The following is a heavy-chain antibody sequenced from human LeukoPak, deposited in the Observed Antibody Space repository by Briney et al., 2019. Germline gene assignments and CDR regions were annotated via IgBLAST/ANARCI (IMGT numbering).Heavy chain of an antibody. V-gene: IGHV1-69*04. CDR2: IIPILGIA. CDR3: ARGAPTTVTTYFDY. CDR1: GGTFSSYA. J-gene: IGHJ4*02. Sequence: GASVKVSCKASGGTFSSYAISWVRQAPGQGLEWMGRIIPILGIANYAQKFQGRVTIIADKSTSTAYMELSSLRSEDTAGYYCARGAPTTVTTYFDYWGQGTLVTVSS. D-gene: IGHD4-17*01.